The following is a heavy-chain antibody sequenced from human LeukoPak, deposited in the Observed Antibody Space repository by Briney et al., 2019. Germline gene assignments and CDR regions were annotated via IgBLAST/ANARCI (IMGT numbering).Heavy chain of an antibody. Sequence: PGGSLRLSCAASGFTFSSYAMSWVRQAPGKGLEWVSAISGSGGSTYYADSVKGRFTISRDNSKNTLYQQMNSLRAEDTAVYYCAKTSDFWSGYLDYWGQGTLVTVSS. J-gene: IGHJ4*02. CDR3: AKTSDFWSGYLDY. CDR2: ISGSGGST. V-gene: IGHV3-23*01. CDR1: GFTFSSYA. D-gene: IGHD3-3*01.